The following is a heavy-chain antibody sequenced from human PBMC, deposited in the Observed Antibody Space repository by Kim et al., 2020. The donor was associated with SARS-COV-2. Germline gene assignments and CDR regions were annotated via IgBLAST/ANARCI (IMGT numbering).Heavy chain of an antibody. Sequence: SLQSRVTISVDTSKNQFSLKLGSVTAADTAVYYCARGREQWLPRYGMDVWGQGTTVTVSS. J-gene: IGHJ6*02. D-gene: IGHD6-19*01. V-gene: IGHV4-34*01. CDR3: ARGREQWLPRYGMDV.